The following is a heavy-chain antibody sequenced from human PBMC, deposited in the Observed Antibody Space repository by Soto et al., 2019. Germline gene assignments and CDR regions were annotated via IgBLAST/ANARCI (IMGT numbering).Heavy chain of an antibody. CDR1: GFTFSSYA. CDR2: ISSNGGSK. V-gene: IGHV3-64*01. Sequence: GGSLRLSCAASGFTFSSYAMHWVRQAPGKGLEYVSAISSNGGSKYYANYVKGRFTISRDKSKNTLYLQMGSLRAEDMAVYYCARDLTTVTPRFNYYYYMDVWGKGTTVTVSS. J-gene: IGHJ6*03. CDR3: ARDLTTVTPRFNYYYYMDV. D-gene: IGHD4-17*01.